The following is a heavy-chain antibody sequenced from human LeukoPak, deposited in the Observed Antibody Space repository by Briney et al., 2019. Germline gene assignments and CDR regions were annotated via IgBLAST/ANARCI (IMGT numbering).Heavy chain of an antibody. J-gene: IGHJ4*02. CDR2: IDSDDTTT. CDR3: VRELTMVQGLIRYFDY. CDR1: GFTFSSYW. V-gene: IGHV3-74*01. D-gene: IGHD3-10*01. Sequence: PGGSLRLSCAASGFTFSSYWMHWVRQGPGKGLVWVSRIDSDDTTTTYADSVKGRFTISRDNAKNTLYLQMNSLRAEDTAVYYCVRELTMVQGLIRYFDYWGQGTLVTVSS.